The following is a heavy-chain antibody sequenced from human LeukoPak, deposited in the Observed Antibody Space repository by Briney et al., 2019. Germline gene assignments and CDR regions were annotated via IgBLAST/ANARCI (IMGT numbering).Heavy chain of an antibody. V-gene: IGHV4-31*03. Sequence: SETLSLTCTVSGGSISSGGYYWSWIRQHPGKGLEWIGYIYYSGSTYYNPSLKSRVTISVDTSKNQFSLKLSSVTAADTAVYFCARDGGSGYDSMVIDYWGQGTLVTVSS. CDR2: IYYSGST. D-gene: IGHD5-12*01. CDR3: ARDGGSGYDSMVIDY. J-gene: IGHJ4*02. CDR1: GGSISSGGYY.